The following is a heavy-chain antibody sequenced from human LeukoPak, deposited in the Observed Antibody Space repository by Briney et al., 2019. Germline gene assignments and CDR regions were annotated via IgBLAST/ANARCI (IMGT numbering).Heavy chain of an antibody. Sequence: SETLSLTCTVSGDSISSSSYYWGWVRQPPGKGLEWIADIYYSGSSYYSPSLKSRVTISLDTSKNQFSLKLRSVTAADTAVYFCTRRRYYDSTGLLDWGQGTLVSVSS. V-gene: IGHV4-39*01. CDR3: TRRRYYDSTGLLD. D-gene: IGHD3-22*01. CDR2: IYYSGSS. J-gene: IGHJ1*01. CDR1: GDSISSSSYY.